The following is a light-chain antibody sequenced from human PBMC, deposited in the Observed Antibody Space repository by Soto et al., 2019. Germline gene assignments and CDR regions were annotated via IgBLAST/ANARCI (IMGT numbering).Light chain of an antibody. CDR3: MQGTHWPLT. CDR2: EVS. Sequence: EVVMTQSPLSLPVTLGQPASIFCRSSQSLLYRDGKTFLTWFHQRPGQAPRRLIYEVSNRDSGVPDRFSGSGSGTDFTLKISRVEAEDVGVYYCMQGTHWPLTFGGGTKVEIK. CDR1: QSLLYRDGKTF. V-gene: IGKV2-30*01. J-gene: IGKJ4*01.